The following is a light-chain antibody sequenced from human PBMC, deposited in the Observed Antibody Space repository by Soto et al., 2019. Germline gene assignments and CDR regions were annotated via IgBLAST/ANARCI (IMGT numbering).Light chain of an antibody. Sequence: EIVLTQSPGTLSLSPGERATLSCRASQGVGDSLAWYQQKPGQAPSLLIFDASNRAAGIPARFSGGGSGTDFTLTISSREPEDFAVYYCQQRGFWPLTFGGGTKVEIK. CDR1: QGVGDS. V-gene: IGKV3-11*01. CDR3: QQRGFWPLT. CDR2: DAS. J-gene: IGKJ4*01.